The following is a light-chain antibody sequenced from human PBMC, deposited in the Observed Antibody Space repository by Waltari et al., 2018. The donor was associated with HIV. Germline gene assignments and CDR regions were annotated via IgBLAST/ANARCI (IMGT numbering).Light chain of an antibody. J-gene: IGLJ2*01. CDR3: QSFDSSLNGVV. Sequence: QSELKQQTSMTGAPRQGVTISCTRNSTNIGTGNDVQTYQHLPGTAPKFLIFGYINRPSGVPDRFSGSKSATSASLAITGLQAEDEADYYCQSFDSSLNGVVFGGGTKLTVL. V-gene: IGLV1-40*01. CDR2: GYI. CDR1: STNIGTGND.